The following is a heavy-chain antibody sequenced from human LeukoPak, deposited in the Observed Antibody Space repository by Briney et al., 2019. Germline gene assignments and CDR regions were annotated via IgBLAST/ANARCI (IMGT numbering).Heavy chain of an antibody. CDR2: ISGSGGST. Sequence: GGSLRLSCTVSGFTVSSNSMSWVRQAPGKGLEWVSAISGSGGSTYYADSVKGRFTISRDNSKNTLYLQMNSLRAEDTAVYYCAKIIAVAGIGDYWGQGTLVTVSS. CDR3: AKIIAVAGIGDY. CDR1: GFTVSSNS. V-gene: IGHV3-23*01. D-gene: IGHD6-19*01. J-gene: IGHJ4*02.